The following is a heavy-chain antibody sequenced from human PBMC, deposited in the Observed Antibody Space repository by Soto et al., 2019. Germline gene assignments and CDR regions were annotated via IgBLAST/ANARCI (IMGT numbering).Heavy chain of an antibody. Sequence: SVKVSCKASGFTLTSADVQWVRQTRGQRLEWIGWIVGGSGSTNYAQQFQGRLAIARDMSTSTVYMELSSLRSEDTAVYYCAADWSNRPFDFWGQGTLVTVSS. CDR2: IVGGSGST. CDR3: AADWSNRPFDF. CDR1: GFTLTSAD. V-gene: IGHV1-58*01. D-gene: IGHD3-3*01. J-gene: IGHJ4*02.